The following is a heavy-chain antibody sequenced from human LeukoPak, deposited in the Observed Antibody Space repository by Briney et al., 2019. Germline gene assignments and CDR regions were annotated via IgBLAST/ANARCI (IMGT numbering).Heavy chain of an antibody. D-gene: IGHD3-10*01. CDR3: ARQGAGVPFDY. Sequence: SETLSLTCTVSSGSIRSYYWSWIRQPPGKGLEWIGYIYYSGSTNYNPSLKSRVTISVDTSKNQFSLKLSSVTAADTAVYYCARQGAGVPFDYWGRGTLVTVSS. CDR2: IYYSGST. J-gene: IGHJ4*02. V-gene: IGHV4-59*08. CDR1: SGSIRSYY.